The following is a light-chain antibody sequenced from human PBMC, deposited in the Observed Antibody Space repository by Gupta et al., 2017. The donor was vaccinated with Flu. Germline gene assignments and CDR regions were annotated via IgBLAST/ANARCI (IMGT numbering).Light chain of an antibody. J-gene: IGKJ1*01. CDR2: GAF. CDR1: QSVSSSY. Sequence: EIVLTQSPGTLSLSPGERATLSCRASQSVSSSYLAWYQQKPGQAPRLLIYGAFSRATGIPDRFSRSGYRTDFTLTISRREPEDFAVYYCQQDGSSPPWTFGQGTKVEIK. V-gene: IGKV3-20*01. CDR3: QQDGSSPPWT.